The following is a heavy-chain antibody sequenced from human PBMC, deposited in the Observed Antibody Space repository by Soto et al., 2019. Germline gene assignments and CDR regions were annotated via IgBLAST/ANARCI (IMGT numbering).Heavy chain of an antibody. J-gene: IGHJ4*02. V-gene: IGHV4-31*03. CDR1: GGSISSGGYY. CDR3: ARSGYSYGPNPLLY. CDR2: IYYSGST. D-gene: IGHD5-18*01. Sequence: PSETLSLTCTVSGGSISSGGYYWSWIRQHPGKGLEWIGYIYYSGSTYYNPSLKSRVTISVDTSKNQFSLKLSSVTAADTAVYYCARSGYSYGPNPLLYWGQRTLVTVS.